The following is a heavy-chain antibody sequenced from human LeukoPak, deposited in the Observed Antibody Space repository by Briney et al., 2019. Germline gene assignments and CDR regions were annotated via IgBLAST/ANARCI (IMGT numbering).Heavy chain of an antibody. J-gene: IGHJ4*02. CDR1: GFTFDDYG. V-gene: IGHV3-20*04. Sequence: RPGGSLRLXCAASGFTFDDYGMSWGRQAPGKGLEWVSGINWNGGSTGYADSVKGRFTISRDNAKNSLYLQMNSLRAEDTALYYCAREHCSGGSCRDDYWGQGTLVTVSS. CDR2: INWNGGST. D-gene: IGHD2-15*01. CDR3: AREHCSGGSCRDDY.